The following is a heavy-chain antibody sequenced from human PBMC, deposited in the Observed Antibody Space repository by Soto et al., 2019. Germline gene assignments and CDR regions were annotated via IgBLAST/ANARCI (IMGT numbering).Heavy chain of an antibody. D-gene: IGHD1-1*01. J-gene: IGHJ5*02. CDR1: GCSISSYY. V-gene: IGHV4-59*01. CDR3: ARETGVQYPFDT. Sequence: XETLSLTCTVAGCSISSYYWSWIRQPPGKGLEWIGYIYYTGSTNYNPSLRSRVTISVETSKSQFSLKLSSVTAADTAVYYCARETGVQYPFDTWGQGTLLTVSS. CDR2: IYYTGST.